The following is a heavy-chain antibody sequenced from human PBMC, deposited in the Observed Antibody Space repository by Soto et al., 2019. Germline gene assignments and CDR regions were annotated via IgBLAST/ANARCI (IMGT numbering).Heavy chain of an antibody. CDR1: GGSISSSSYY. D-gene: IGHD3-10*01. Sequence: SETLSLTCTVSGGSISSSSYYWGWIRQPPGKGLEWIGSIYYSGSTYYNPSLKSRVTISVDTSTNQFSMKLSSVTAADTAVYYCARLSDYYGSGSYYLYFDYWGQGTLVTVSS. CDR2: IYYSGST. J-gene: IGHJ4*02. V-gene: IGHV4-39*07. CDR3: ARLSDYYGSGSYYLYFDY.